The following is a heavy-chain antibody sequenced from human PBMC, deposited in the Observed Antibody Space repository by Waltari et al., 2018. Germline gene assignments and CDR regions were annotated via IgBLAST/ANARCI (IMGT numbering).Heavy chain of an antibody. Sequence: QVQLQPWGAGLLKPSETLSLTCAVYGGSFSGYYWSWIRPLPGKGLGWIGEINHSGSTNYNPSLKSRVTISVDTSKNQFSLKLSSVTAADTAVYYCARGGVLTYYDFWSGYSGLFDPWGQGTLVTVSS. J-gene: IGHJ5*02. D-gene: IGHD3-3*01. CDR2: INHSGST. V-gene: IGHV4-34*01. CDR1: GGSFSGYY. CDR3: ARGGVLTYYDFWSGYSGLFDP.